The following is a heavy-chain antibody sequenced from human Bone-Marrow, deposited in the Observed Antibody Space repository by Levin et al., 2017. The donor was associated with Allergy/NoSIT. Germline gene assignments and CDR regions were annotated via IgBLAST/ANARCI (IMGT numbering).Heavy chain of an antibody. CDR3: AKDRAYSGSYRAGDA. CDR1: GFIFSNYA. CDR2: ISGSGGTT. V-gene: IGHV3-23*01. Sequence: PGGSLRLSCAASGFIFSNYAMSWVRQAPGKGLEWVSTISGSGGTTYDADSVRGRFTISRDNSRNMLYLQMSSLRAEDTAVYYCAKDRAYSGSYRAGDAWGQGTLVTVSS. J-gene: IGHJ5*02. D-gene: IGHD1-26*01.